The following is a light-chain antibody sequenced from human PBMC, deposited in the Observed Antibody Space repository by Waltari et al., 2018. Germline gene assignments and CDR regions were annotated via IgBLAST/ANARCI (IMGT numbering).Light chain of an antibody. CDR3: SSYAGRNNLV. J-gene: IGLJ2*01. Sequence: QSALTQPPSASGSPGQSVTISCTGTSSDVGGYNYVSWYQQHPGKAPKPMIYEVSKLPSGSPDRFSGSKSGNTASLTVSGLQAEDEADYYCSSYAGRNNLVFGGGTKLTVL. CDR2: EVS. CDR1: SSDVGGYNY. V-gene: IGLV2-8*01.